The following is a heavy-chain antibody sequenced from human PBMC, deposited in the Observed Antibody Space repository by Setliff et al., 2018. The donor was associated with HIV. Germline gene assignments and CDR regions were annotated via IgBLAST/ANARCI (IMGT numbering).Heavy chain of an antibody. CDR3: ARYKCINFACVGFDI. Sequence: SETLSLTCTVSRDSINGHWWSWIRQPPGKGLEWTGSIHYSGITHYNPSLKSRLTMSVDTSKNQVALKLTSVTAADTAVYYCARYKCINFACVGFDIWGQGTVVTVS. CDR1: RDSINGHW. D-gene: IGHD3-9*01. CDR2: IHYSGIT. J-gene: IGHJ3*02. V-gene: IGHV4-59*11.